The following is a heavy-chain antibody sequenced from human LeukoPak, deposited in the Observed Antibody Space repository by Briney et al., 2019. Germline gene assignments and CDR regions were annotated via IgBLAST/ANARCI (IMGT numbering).Heavy chain of an antibody. J-gene: IGHJ5*02. CDR1: NYTFSNYG. V-gene: IGHV1-18*01. CDR2: ISAYNGNT. Sequence: ASVKVSCKASNYTFSNYGISWVRQAPGQGLEWMGWISAYNGNTHYVQKLQGRVTMTTDTSTSTAYMELRSLTSDDTAVYYCARDQSGSPNWFDPWGQGTLDTVSS. CDR3: ARDQSGSPNWFDP. D-gene: IGHD1-26*01.